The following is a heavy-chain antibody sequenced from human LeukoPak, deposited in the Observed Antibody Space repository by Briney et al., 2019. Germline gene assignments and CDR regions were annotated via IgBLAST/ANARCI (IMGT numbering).Heavy chain of an antibody. CDR3: ASILCGGDCYSSFDAFDI. D-gene: IGHD2-21*02. Sequence: GRSLRLSCAASGFTFISYGMLWVRQAPGKGLDWVALISYDGSNKYYADSVKDRFTISRDNSKNTLYLQMNSLRAEDTAVYYCASILCGGDCYSSFDAFDIWGQGTMVTVSS. V-gene: IGHV3-30*03. CDR1: GFTFISYG. J-gene: IGHJ3*02. CDR2: ISYDGSNK.